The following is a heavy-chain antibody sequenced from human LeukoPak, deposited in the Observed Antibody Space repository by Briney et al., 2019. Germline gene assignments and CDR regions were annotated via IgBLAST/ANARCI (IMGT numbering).Heavy chain of an antibody. J-gene: IGHJ4*02. Sequence: PGGSLRLSCAASGFTFSSYGMSWVRQAPGKGLEWVSAISGSGGSTYYADSVKGRFTISRDNSKNTLYLQMSSLRAEDTAVYYCAKSPEYSGSYFDYWGQGTLVTVSS. V-gene: IGHV3-23*01. CDR1: GFTFSSYG. CDR3: AKSPEYSGSYFDY. CDR2: ISGSGGST. D-gene: IGHD1-26*01.